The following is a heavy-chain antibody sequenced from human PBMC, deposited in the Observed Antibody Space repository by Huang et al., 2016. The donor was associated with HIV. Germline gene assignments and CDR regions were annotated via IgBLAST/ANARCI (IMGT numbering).Heavy chain of an antibody. CDR3: ARVRTYYDILSPLDY. Sequence: QVQLVESGGGVVQPGRSLRLSCAASGFTFSDYAIHWVRQAPGKGLEWVAVISYDGTNKYYADFGQGRFTISRDNSSNTLYLQMNSLRAEDTAVYYCARVRTYYDILSPLDYWGQGTLVTVSS. CDR2: ISYDGTNK. D-gene: IGHD3-9*01. CDR1: GFTFSDYA. J-gene: IGHJ4*02. V-gene: IGHV3-30-3*01.